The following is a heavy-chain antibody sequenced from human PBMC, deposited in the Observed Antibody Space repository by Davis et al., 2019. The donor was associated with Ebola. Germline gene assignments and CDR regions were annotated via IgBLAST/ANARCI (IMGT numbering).Heavy chain of an antibody. CDR3: AKDRQWLVGYGMDV. V-gene: IGHV3-23*01. CDR1: CFTFRSYA. CDR2: ISGSGGST. Sequence: GESLKISCAASCFTFRSYAMSWVRQAPGKGLEWVSAISGSGGSTYYADSVKGRFTISRDNSKNTLYLQMNSLRAEDTAVYYCAKDRQWLVGYGMDVWGQGTTVTVSS. J-gene: IGHJ6*02. D-gene: IGHD6-19*01.